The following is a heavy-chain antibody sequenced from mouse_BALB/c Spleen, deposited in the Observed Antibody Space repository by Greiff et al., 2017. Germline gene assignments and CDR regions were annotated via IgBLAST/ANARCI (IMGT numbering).Heavy chain of an antibody. Sequence: QVQLQQSAAELARPGASVKMSCKASGYTFTSYTMHWVKQRPGQGLEWIGYINPSSGYTEYNQKFKDKTTLTADKSSSTAYMQLSSLTSEDSAVYYCARRENDWDWYFDVWGAGTTVTVSS. CDR2: INPSSGYT. CDR3: ARRENDWDWYFDV. J-gene: IGHJ1*01. V-gene: IGHV1-4*02. CDR1: GYTFTSYT. D-gene: IGHD4-1*01.